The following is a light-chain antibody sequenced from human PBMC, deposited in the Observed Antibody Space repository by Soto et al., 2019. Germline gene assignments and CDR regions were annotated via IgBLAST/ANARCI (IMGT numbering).Light chain of an antibody. CDR1: QSVATY. V-gene: IGKV3-11*01. CDR3: QQRADWPSYT. J-gene: IGKJ2*01. Sequence: EIVLTQSPATLSLSPGERATLSCRASQSVATYLAWYQQKPGQPPRLLIYDASTRATGIPASFSGSGSGTYFTLTISSLEPEDFAVYYCQQRADWPSYTFGQGTKLEIK. CDR2: DAS.